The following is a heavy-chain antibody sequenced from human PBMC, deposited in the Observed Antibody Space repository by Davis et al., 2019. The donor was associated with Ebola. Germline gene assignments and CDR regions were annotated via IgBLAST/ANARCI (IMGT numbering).Heavy chain of an antibody. J-gene: IGHJ4*02. D-gene: IGHD2-15*01. CDR2: IYSSGTT. CDR1: GGSITSGDYY. CDR3: TRDPYCSGGSCPPY. V-gene: IGHV4-30-4*01. Sequence: PSETLSLTCTVSGGSITSGDYYWSWIRQPPGKDLEWIGYIYSSGTTYYNPSLKSRLTISRDTPKNQISLKLTSVTAADTALYLCTRDPYCSGGSCPPYWGQGTLVTVSA.